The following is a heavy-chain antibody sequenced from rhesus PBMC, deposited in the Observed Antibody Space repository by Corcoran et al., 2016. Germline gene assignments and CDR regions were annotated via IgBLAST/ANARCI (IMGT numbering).Heavy chain of an antibody. V-gene: IGHV2-95*01. CDR1: GFSISTTGAA. D-gene: IGHD2-27*01. Sequence: QVTLKESGPALVKPTQTLTLTCTFSGFSISTTGAAVGWIRPPPGKALEWLASIYWDVTKYYKTTRNRRHTIARDTTKTQVGLTMTSMDPVDTATYYCARVGCSGSYCPSDRYGLDSWGQGVVVTVSS. CDR3: ARVGCSGSYCPSDRYGLDS. J-gene: IGHJ6*01. CDR2: IYWDVTK.